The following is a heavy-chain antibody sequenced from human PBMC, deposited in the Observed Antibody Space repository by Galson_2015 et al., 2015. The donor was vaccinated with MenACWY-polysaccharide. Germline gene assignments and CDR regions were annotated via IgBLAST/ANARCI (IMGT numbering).Heavy chain of an antibody. CDR2: IQYVGSKI. V-gene: IGHV3-33*01. Sequence: SLRLSCAASGSRFSHSGMHWVRQAPGKGLEWVAVIQYVGSKIVYADSVKGRFTISRDNSKNTLFLEMNSLGAEDTAVYYCAREGSRIVFHAFDTWGQGTMVTVSS. CDR3: AREGSRIVFHAFDT. D-gene: IGHD6-13*01. J-gene: IGHJ3*02. CDR1: GSRFSHSG.